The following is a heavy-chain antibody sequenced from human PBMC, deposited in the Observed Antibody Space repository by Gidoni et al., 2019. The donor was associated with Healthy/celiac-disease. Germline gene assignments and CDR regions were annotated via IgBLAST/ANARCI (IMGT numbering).Heavy chain of an antibody. V-gene: IGHV3-15*01. J-gene: IGHJ6*02. D-gene: IGHD3-22*01. CDR1: GFTFSQAR. CDR2: IKSKTDGGTT. Sequence: EVQLVESGGGLVQPGGSLRLSCAASGFTFSQARLRWVRQAPGKGLGWVGRIKSKTDGGTTDYAAPVKGRFTISRDDSKNTLYLQMNSLKTEDTAVYYCTTDFASGLYYYYYGMDVWGQGTTVTVSS. CDR3: TTDFASGLYYYYYGMDV.